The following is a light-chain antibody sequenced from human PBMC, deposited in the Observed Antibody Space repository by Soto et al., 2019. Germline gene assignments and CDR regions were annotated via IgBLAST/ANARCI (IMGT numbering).Light chain of an antibody. CDR3: QQYNTYPLT. CDR1: QTISNW. V-gene: IGKV1-5*01. J-gene: IGKJ4*01. Sequence: DIQMTQSPSTLSASVGDRVTITCRASQTISNWLAWYQQKPGKAPKVLIFDASTLDGGVPSRFSGRRSGTDVTLTLSSLHPSDFATYYCQQYNTYPLTFGGGTKVEI. CDR2: DAS.